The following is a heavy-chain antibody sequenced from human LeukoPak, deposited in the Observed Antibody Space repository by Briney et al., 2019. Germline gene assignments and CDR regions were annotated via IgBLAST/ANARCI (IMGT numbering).Heavy chain of an antibody. J-gene: IGHJ4*02. Sequence: GGSLRLSCAASGFTFNSYWMHWVRQAPGKGLVWVSRINSDGSSITYADSVKVRFTISRDNAKNTLYLQMNSLRVEDTAVYYCAREGRVSGYDFDCWGQGTLVTVSS. D-gene: IGHD5-12*01. V-gene: IGHV3-74*03. CDR1: GFTFNSYW. CDR2: INSDGSSI. CDR3: AREGRVSGYDFDC.